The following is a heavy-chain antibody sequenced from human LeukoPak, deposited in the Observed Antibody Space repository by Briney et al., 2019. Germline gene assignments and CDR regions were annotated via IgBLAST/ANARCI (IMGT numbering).Heavy chain of an antibody. Sequence: GGSLRLSCAASGFTFSSYSMNWVRQAPGKGLEWVSYISSSGSTIYYADSVKGRFTISRDNAKNSLYLQMNSLRAEDTAVYYCAELGITMIGGVWGKGNTVTISS. CDR1: GFTFSSYS. J-gene: IGHJ6*04. V-gene: IGHV3-48*04. CDR2: ISSSGSTI. CDR3: AELGITMIGGV. D-gene: IGHD3-10*02.